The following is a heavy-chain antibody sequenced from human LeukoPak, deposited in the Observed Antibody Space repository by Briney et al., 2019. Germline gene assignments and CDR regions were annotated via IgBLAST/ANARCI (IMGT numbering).Heavy chain of an antibody. CDR2: ISGGGSAT. CDR1: GFTFSNYG. CDR3: AGGAGVYYYGMDV. Sequence: GGSLRLSCAASGFTFSNYGLSWVRQAPGKGLEGVSAISGGGSATYYADSVKGRFTISRDNSKNTLFLQMNTLRADDTAVYYCAGGAGVYYYGMDVWGQGTSVTVSS. V-gene: IGHV3-23*01. J-gene: IGHJ6*02.